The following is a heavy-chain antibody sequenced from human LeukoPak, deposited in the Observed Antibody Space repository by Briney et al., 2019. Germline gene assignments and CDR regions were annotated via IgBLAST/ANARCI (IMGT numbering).Heavy chain of an antibody. V-gene: IGHV1-2*02. D-gene: IGHD6-13*01. CDR1: GYTFTGYY. J-gene: IGHJ5*02. CDR3: AIDNSDLAAAAAAWDWFDP. CDR2: INPNSGGT. Sequence: GASVTVSCKASGYTFTGYYMHWVRQAPGQGLEWMGWINPNSGGTNYAQKFQGRVTMTRDTSISKAYMELSRLRSDDTAVYYCAIDNSDLAAAAAAWDWFDPWGQGTLVTVSS.